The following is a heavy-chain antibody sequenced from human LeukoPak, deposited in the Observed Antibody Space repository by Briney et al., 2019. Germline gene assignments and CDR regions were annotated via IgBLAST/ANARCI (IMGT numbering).Heavy chain of an antibody. CDR1: GGSISSYY. CDR3: AREATVTHDAFDI. V-gene: IGHV4-59*01. D-gene: IGHD4-17*01. J-gene: IGHJ3*02. Sequence: SQTLSLTCTVSGGSISSYYWSWIRQPPGKGLEWIGYIYYSGSTNYNPSLKSRVTISVDTSKNQFSLKLSSVTAADTAVYYCAREATVTHDAFDIWGQGTMVTVSS. CDR2: IYYSGST.